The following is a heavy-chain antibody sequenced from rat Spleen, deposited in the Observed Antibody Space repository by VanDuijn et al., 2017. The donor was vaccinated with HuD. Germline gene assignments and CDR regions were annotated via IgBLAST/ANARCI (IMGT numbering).Heavy chain of an antibody. Sequence: EVQVVEYGGGIVQPGRSMKLSCAASGFTFSNYDMVWVRQAPTKGLKWVASISYDGSTPYYRDSVKGRFTISRDNAKSTLYLQMDSLRSEDTATYYCTRGYYFDYWGQGVMVTVSS. V-gene: IGHV5-7*01. CDR1: GFTFSNYD. CDR2: ISYDGSTP. CDR3: TRGYYFDY. J-gene: IGHJ2*01.